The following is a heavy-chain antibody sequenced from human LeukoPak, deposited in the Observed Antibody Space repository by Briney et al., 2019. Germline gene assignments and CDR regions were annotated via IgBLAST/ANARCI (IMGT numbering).Heavy chain of an antibody. Sequence: ASVTVSCKASGYTFTDYYMHWVRQAPGQGLEWMGWINPNSGGTNYAQKFQGRVTMTRDTSISTAYMELSRLTSDDTAMYYCAKVGTFDIWGQGTMVTVSS. CDR1: GYTFTDYY. J-gene: IGHJ3*02. V-gene: IGHV1-2*02. CDR2: INPNSGGT. CDR3: AKVGTFDI.